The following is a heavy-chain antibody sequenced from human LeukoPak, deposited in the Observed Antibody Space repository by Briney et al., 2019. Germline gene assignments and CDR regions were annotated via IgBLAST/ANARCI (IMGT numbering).Heavy chain of an antibody. Sequence: PGGSLRLSCAASGFTFSSYAMSWVRQAPGKGLEWVSAISGSGGSTYYADSVKGRFTISRDNSKNTLYLQMNSLRAEDTAVYYCARVGGGYYCYYGMDVWGQGTTVTVSS. CDR2: ISGSGGST. CDR3: ARVGGGYYCYYGMDV. CDR1: GFTFSSYA. J-gene: IGHJ6*02. D-gene: IGHD4-23*01. V-gene: IGHV3-23*01.